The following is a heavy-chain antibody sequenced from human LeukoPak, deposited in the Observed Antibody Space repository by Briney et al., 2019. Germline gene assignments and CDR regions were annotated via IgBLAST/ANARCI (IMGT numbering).Heavy chain of an antibody. J-gene: IGHJ4*02. D-gene: IGHD1-26*01. CDR1: GFTFSSYG. V-gene: IGHV3-30*02. CDR3: AQDLELAPFDY. CDR2: IRNDGSDK. Sequence: PGGSLRLSCAASGFTFSSYGMHWVRQAPGKGLEWVAFIRNDGSDKHYADSVKGRFTISRDNSKDTLYLQMNSLGAEGTAVYYCAQDLELAPFDYWGQGTLVTVSS.